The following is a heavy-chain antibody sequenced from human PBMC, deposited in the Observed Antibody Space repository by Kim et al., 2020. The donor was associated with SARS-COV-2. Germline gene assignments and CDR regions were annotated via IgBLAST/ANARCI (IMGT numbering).Heavy chain of an antibody. Sequence: YAASVKGRFTISRDDSKSIAYLQMNSLTTEDTAVYYCTRDSIPEDYGMDVWGQGTTVTVS. V-gene: IGHV3-49*02. J-gene: IGHJ6*02. CDR3: TRDSIPEDYGMDV. D-gene: IGHD2-21*01.